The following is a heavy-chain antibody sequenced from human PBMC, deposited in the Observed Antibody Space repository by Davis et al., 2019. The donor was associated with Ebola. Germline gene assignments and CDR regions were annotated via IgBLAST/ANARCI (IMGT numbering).Heavy chain of an antibody. Sequence: MPSETLSLTCAVYGGSFSGYYWSWIRQPPGKGLEWIGEINHSGSTNYNPSLKSRVTISVDTSKNQFSLKLSSVTAADTAVYYCLYGMDVWGQGTTVTVSS. CDR3: LYGMDV. V-gene: IGHV4-34*01. CDR1: GGSFSGYY. J-gene: IGHJ6*02. CDR2: INHSGST.